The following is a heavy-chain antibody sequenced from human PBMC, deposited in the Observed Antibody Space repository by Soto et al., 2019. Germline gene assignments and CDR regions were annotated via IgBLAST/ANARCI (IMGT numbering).Heavy chain of an antibody. V-gene: IGHV1-18*01. CDR1: GYTFASYG. CDR3: ARDRIAVAGTRRRYYYGMDV. D-gene: IGHD6-19*01. Sequence: ASVKVSCKASGYTFASYGISWVRQAPGQGLEWMGWISAYNGNTNYAQKLQGRVTMTTDTSTSTAYMELRSLRSDDTAVYYCARDRIAVAGTRRRYYYGMDVWGQGTTVTVSS. CDR2: ISAYNGNT. J-gene: IGHJ6*02.